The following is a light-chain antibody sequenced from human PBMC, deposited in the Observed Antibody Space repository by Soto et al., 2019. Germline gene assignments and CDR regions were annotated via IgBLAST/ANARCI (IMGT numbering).Light chain of an antibody. CDR3: QSYDTSLSGWV. CDR2: GNT. Sequence: QPVLTQPPSVSGAPGQRVTISCTGNSSNIGAGYDVHWYQQLPGTAPKLLIYGNTNRPSGVPDRFSGSKSGTSASLAITGLQAEDEAEYYCQSYDTSLSGWVFGGGTKVTVL. V-gene: IGLV1-40*01. J-gene: IGLJ3*02. CDR1: SSNIGAGYD.